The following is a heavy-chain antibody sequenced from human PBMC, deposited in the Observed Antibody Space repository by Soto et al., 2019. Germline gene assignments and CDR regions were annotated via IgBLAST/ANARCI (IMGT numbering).Heavy chain of an antibody. V-gene: IGHV4-59*01. D-gene: IGHD1-26*01. J-gene: IGHJ5*02. CDR3: ARTEGVGANNWFDP. CDR1: VGSISSYY. Sequence: LSLTCTVSVGSISSYYWNWIRQPPGKGLEWIGYIYYSGSTNYNPSLKSRVTISVDTSKNQFSLKLSSVTAADTAVYYCARTEGVGANNWFDPWGQGTLVTVSS. CDR2: IYYSGST.